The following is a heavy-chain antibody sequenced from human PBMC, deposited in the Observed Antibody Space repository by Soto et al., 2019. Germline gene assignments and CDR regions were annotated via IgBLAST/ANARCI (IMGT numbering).Heavy chain of an antibody. Sequence: QVQLQESGPGLVKPSQTLSLTCTVSGGSISGGDYYWSWVRRPPGKGLEWIGYSHYTGGTYYNPSLESRLTISLYTSKNQLSLNLRSVTAADTAVYYCARVPLSGHSYYGYCDYWGQGNLVTVSS. D-gene: IGHD3-22*01. CDR1: GGSISGGDYY. CDR3: ARVPLSGHSYYGYCDY. J-gene: IGHJ4*02. V-gene: IGHV4-30-4*01. CDR2: SHYTGGT.